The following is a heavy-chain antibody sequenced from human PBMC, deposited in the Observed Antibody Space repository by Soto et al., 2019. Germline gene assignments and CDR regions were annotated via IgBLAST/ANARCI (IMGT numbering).Heavy chain of an antibody. CDR2: TYYRSKWYN. V-gene: IGHV6-1*01. Sequence: SQTLSLTCAISGDSFSSNIAAWNWIRQSPSRGLEWLGRTYYRSKWYNDYAVSVKSRITINPDTSKNQFSLQLNSVTPEDTAVYFCARTLSSSAENWFDPWGQGTLVTVSS. D-gene: IGHD6-6*01. J-gene: IGHJ5*02. CDR3: ARTLSSSAENWFDP. CDR1: GDSFSSNIAA.